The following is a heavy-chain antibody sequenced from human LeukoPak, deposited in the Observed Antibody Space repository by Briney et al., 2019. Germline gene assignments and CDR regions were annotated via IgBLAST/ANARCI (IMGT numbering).Heavy chain of an antibody. V-gene: IGHV4-59*01. D-gene: IGHD1-1*01. Sequence: SQTLSLTCTVSNGSISSYYWSWIRQPPGKGLEWIGYIYSIGSTNYNPSLKSRVTISVDTSKNHFSLKLSSVTAADTAVYYCARWSNWVFDYWGQGTLVTVSS. CDR3: ARWSNWVFDY. CDR1: NGSISSYY. J-gene: IGHJ4*02. CDR2: IYSIGST.